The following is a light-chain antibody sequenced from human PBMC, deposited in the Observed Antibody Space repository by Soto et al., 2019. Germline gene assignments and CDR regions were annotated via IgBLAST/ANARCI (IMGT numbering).Light chain of an antibody. V-gene: IGLV2-14*01. CDR3: SSYTSRSTLV. CDR2: EVT. Sequence: QSALTQPASVSGSPGQSITISCTGTSSDVGGYNYVSWYQQHPGKAPKLMIYEVTNRPSGVSNRFSGSKSGNTASLTISGLQDEDEADDYCSSYTSRSTLVFGGGTKLTVL. J-gene: IGLJ3*02. CDR1: SSDVGGYNY.